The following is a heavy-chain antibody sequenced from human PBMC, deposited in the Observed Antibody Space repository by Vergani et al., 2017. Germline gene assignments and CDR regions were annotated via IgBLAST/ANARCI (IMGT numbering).Heavy chain of an antibody. CDR2: SRNKARSYTT. Sequence: EVQLVESGGGLVKPGGSLRLSCAASGFTLSDHVMDWARQGPGKGLEWVGRSRNKARSYTTEYSASVKGRFTISRDDSKRLAYLQLSGLKTEDTAVYFCSSGRGYSFGYSDYWGQGTLVTVSS. CDR1: GFTLSDHV. CDR3: SSGRGYSFGYSDY. J-gene: IGHJ4*02. V-gene: IGHV3-72*01. D-gene: IGHD5-18*01.